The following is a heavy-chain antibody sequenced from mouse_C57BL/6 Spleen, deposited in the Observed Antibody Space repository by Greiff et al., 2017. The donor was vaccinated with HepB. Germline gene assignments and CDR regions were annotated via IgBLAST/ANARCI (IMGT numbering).Heavy chain of an antibody. D-gene: IGHD2-5*01. CDR1: GYAFSSYW. J-gene: IGHJ1*03. V-gene: IGHV1-80*01. CDR2: IYPGDGDT. CDR3: ARLSNYVNWYFDV. Sequence: QVQLQQSGAELVKPGASVKISCKASGYAFSSYWMNWVKQRPGKGLEWIGQIYPGDGDTNYNGKFKGKATLTADKSSSTAYMQLSSLTSEDSAVYFCARLSNYVNWYFDVWGTGTTVTVSS.